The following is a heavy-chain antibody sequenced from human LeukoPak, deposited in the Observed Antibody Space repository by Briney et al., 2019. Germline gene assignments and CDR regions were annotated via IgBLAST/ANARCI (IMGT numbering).Heavy chain of an antibody. J-gene: IGHJ5*02. CDR2: ISASGYYM. V-gene: IGHV3-21*01. Sequence: GGSLRLSCAASGFTFSSHSMNWARFAPGKGLEWISSISASGYYMYYADSVRGRFTVSSDNAKSSLFLQMNSLRVEDTAVYYCAKGRDSVVVAANWFDPWGQGILVTVSS. D-gene: IGHD2-2*01. CDR1: GFTFSSHS. CDR3: AKGRDSVVVAANWFDP.